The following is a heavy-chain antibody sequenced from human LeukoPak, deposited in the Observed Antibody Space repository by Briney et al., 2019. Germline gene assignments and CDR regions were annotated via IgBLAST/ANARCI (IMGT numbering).Heavy chain of an antibody. D-gene: IGHD3-3*01. CDR1: GFTVSSNY. CDR3: ASTYDFWSGYYLDY. CDR2: IYSGGST. Sequence: GGSLRPSCAASGFTVSSNYMSWVRQAPGKGLEWVSVIYSGGSTYYADSVKGRFTISRDNSKNTLYLQMNSLRAEDTAVYYCASTYDFWSGYYLDYWGQGTLVTVSS. V-gene: IGHV3-66*02. J-gene: IGHJ4*02.